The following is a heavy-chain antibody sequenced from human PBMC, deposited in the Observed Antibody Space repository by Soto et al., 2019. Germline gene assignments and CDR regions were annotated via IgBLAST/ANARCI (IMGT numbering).Heavy chain of an antibody. J-gene: IGHJ5*02. CDR2: INPNSGGT. V-gene: IGHV1-2*02. Sequence: ASVKVSCKASGYTFTGYYMHWVRQAPGQGLEWMGWINPNSGGTNYAQKFQGRVTMTRDTSISTAYMELSRLRSDDTAVYYCARDGDSSWYWFDPWGQGTLVTVSS. CDR3: ARDGDSSWYWFDP. CDR1: GYTFTGYY. D-gene: IGHD6-13*01.